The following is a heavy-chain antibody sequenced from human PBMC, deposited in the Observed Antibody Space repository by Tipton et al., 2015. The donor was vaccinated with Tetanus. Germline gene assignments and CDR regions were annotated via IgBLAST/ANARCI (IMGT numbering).Heavy chain of an antibody. Sequence: TLSLTCTVSGGSISSGGYYWSWIRQHPGKGLEWIGDIYNSGSTYYNPSLKSRVTISVDTSQNQFSLKLSSVTAADTAVYYWARDRTICSGGSCYGIPGAFDIWGQGTMVTVSS. CDR1: GGSISSGGYY. CDR3: ARDRTICSGGSCYGIPGAFDI. CDR2: IYNSGST. V-gene: IGHV4-31*03. J-gene: IGHJ3*02. D-gene: IGHD2-15*01.